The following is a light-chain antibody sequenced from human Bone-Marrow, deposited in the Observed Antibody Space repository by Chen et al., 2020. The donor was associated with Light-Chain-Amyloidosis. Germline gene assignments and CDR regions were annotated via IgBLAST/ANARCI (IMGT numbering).Light chain of an antibody. Sequence: QSALTPPASVSGSPGQSITISCTGSSSDVGTYNLVSWYQDHPGKAPKLIIYEAKKRPSGVSHHFSGSRSGYTASLTISVLQAEDEADYYCCSYAGHGKMFGGGTKLTVL. CDR2: EAK. V-gene: IGLV2-23*01. J-gene: IGLJ3*02. CDR3: CSYAGHGKM. CDR1: SSDVGTYNL.